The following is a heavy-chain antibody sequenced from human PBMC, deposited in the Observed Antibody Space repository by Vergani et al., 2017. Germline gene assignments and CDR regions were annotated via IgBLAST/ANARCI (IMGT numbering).Heavy chain of an antibody. D-gene: IGHD6-13*01. CDR3: AKELIVPGAVPIVTPFDH. CDR2: ITISGRPT. Sequence: EVQLLESGGGVVQPGGSLRLSCAASGFTFSGHAMRWVRQAPGKGLEWVSGITISGRPTNYADSVNGRFTISRDNSKDTLYLQMNNVRADDTAVYYCAKELIVPGAVPIVTPFDHWGQGTLVTVSS. CDR1: GFTFSGHA. V-gene: IGHV3-23*01. J-gene: IGHJ4*02.